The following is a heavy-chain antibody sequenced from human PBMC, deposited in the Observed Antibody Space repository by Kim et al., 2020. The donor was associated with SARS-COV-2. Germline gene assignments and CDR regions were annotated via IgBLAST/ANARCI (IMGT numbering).Heavy chain of an antibody. J-gene: IGHJ4*02. CDR2: SGGRTI. Sequence: SGGRTISYADTVQGRLTISKKNAKNSLYLQMNSLRAEDTAVYYCATPSADWGQGTLVTVSS. CDR3: ATPSAD. V-gene: IGHV3-11*01.